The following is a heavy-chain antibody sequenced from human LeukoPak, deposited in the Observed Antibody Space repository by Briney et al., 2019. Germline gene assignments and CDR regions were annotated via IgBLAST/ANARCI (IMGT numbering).Heavy chain of an antibody. J-gene: IGHJ4*02. CDR2: IRSKANSYAT. CDR1: GFTFSGSA. CDR3: AKDHAAYGDKDY. Sequence: GGSLRLSCAASGFTFSGSAMHWVRQASGKGLEWVGRIRSKANSYATAYAASVKGRFTISRDDSKNTLYLQMNSLRAEDTAVYYCAKDHAAYGDKDYWGQGTLVTVSS. D-gene: IGHD4-17*01. V-gene: IGHV3-73*01.